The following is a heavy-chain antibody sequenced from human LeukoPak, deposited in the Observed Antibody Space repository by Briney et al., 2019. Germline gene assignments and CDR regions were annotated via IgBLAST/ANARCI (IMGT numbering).Heavy chain of an antibody. CDR1: GFTFSSYS. CDR2: ISYDGSNK. D-gene: IGHD6-19*01. CDR3: AGDRNSDWYSPLDY. J-gene: IGHJ4*02. Sequence: GKSLRLSCAASGFTFSSYSMHWVRQAPGKGLEWVALISYDGSNKYYADSVKGRLTISRDNSRNTVYMQMDSLRAEDTAIYYCAGDRNSDWYSPLDYWGQGSQVTVSP. V-gene: IGHV3-30-3*01.